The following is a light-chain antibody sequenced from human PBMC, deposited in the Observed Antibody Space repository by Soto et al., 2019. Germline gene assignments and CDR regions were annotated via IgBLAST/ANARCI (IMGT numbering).Light chain of an antibody. J-gene: IGLJ2*01. CDR2: EVS. Sequence: QSALAQPPSASGSPGQSVTISCTGTSSDVGAYNYVSWYQQLPGKAPKLIIYEVSKRPSGVPDRFSGSKSGNTASLTVSGLQAEDEADYYCTSYAGTYTSVVFGGGTQLTVL. CDR1: SSDVGAYNY. V-gene: IGLV2-8*01. CDR3: TSYAGTYTSVV.